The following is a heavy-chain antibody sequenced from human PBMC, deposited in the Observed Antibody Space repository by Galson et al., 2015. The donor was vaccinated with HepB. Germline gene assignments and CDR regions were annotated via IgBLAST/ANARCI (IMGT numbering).Heavy chain of an antibody. D-gene: IGHD6-19*01. CDR2: IWYDGSDK. CDR3: ARGKIRNTGLGIDY. Sequence: SLRLSCAASGFTFSTYGMHWVRQAPGKGLEWVAVIWYDGSDKYYADSVKGRFTISRDNSKNTLYLQMNSLRADDTAFYYCARGKIRNTGLGIDYWGQGTLVTVSS. V-gene: IGHV3-33*01. J-gene: IGHJ4*02. CDR1: GFTFSTYG.